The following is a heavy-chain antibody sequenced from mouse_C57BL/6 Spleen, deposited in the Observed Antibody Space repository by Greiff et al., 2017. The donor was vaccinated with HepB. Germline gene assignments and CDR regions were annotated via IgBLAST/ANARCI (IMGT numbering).Heavy chain of an antibody. J-gene: IGHJ1*03. V-gene: IGHV1-4*01. Sequence: QVQLKQSGAELARPGASVKMSCKASGYTFTSYTMHWVKQRPGQGLEWIGYINPSSGYTKYNQKFKDKATLTADKSSSTAYMQLSSLTSEDSAVYYCARGEPRYFDVWGTGTTVTVSS. CDR1: GYTFTSYT. CDR3: ARGEPRYFDV. CDR2: INPSSGYT.